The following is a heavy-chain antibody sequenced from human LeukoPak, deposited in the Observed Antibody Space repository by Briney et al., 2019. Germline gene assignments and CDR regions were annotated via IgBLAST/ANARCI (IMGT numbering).Heavy chain of an antibody. CDR2: ISGSGGSK. CDR1: GFTFSSYA. J-gene: IGHJ5*02. Sequence: GGSLRLSCAASGFTFSSYAMSWVRQAPGKGLEWVSAISGSGGSKYYADSVKGRFTISRDNAKNTLNLQMNSLRAEDTAVYYCARDLGQYYDTSDNWFDPWGQGTLVTVSS. CDR3: ARDLGQYYDTSDNWFDP. V-gene: IGHV3-23*01. D-gene: IGHD3-22*01.